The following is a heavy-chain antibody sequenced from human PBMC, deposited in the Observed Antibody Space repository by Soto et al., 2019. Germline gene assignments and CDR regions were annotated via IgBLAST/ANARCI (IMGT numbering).Heavy chain of an antibody. CDR3: SPQFYDFWGGYYSDEDDY. Sequence: PGGSLRLSCAASGFTFSSYGMHWVRQAPGKGLEWVAVISYDGSNKYYADSVKGRFTISRDNSKNTLYLQMNSLRAEDTAVYYCSPQFYDFWGGYYSDEDDYWGQGTLVTVSS. CDR1: GFTFSSYG. V-gene: IGHV3-30*03. J-gene: IGHJ4*02. CDR2: ISYDGSNK. D-gene: IGHD3-3*01.